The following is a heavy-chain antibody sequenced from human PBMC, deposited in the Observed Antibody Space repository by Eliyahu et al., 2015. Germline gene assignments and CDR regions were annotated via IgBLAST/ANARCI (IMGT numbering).Heavy chain of an antibody. Sequence: QVQLQESGPGLVKPSETLSLTCXVPGXSINSYYWSWIRQPPGKGLEWIGYIYYSGSTNYNPSLKSRATISVDTSKNQFSLKLSSVTAADTAVYYCARDSSGWYGAIDYWGQGTLVTVSS. CDR3: ARDSSGWYGAIDY. CDR2: IYYSGST. J-gene: IGHJ4*02. CDR1: GXSINSYY. V-gene: IGHV4-59*01. D-gene: IGHD6-19*01.